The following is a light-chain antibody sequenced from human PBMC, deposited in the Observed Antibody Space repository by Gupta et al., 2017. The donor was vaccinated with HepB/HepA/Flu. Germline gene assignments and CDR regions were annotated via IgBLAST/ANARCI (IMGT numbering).Light chain of an antibody. CDR3: QQSYSNPLT. CDR1: QSISGF. J-gene: IGKJ4*01. V-gene: IGKV1-39*01. CDR2: AAS. Sequence: DIQMTQSPSSLSASVGDRVTLTCRASQSISGFFNWIQQKPGRAPNLLIYAASTLQSGVPSRFTGSGSGTDFTLTISSLQPEDIATYYCQQSYSNPLTFGGGTKVEI.